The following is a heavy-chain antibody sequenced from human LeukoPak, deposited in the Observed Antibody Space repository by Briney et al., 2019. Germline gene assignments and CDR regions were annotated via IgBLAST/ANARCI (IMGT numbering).Heavy chain of an antibody. CDR3: ARGTRVGATYGTLDY. D-gene: IGHD1-26*01. V-gene: IGHV4-59*01. J-gene: IGHJ4*02. CDR1: GGSISSYY. CDR2: IYYSGST. Sequence: PSETLSLTCTVSGGSISSYYWSWIRQPPGKGLEWIGYIYYSGSTNYNPSLKSRVTISVDTSKNQFSLKLSSVTAADTAVYYCARGTRVGATYGTLDYWGQGTLVTVSS.